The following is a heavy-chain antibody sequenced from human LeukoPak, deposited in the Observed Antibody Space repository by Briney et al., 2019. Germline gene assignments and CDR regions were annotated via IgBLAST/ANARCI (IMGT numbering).Heavy chain of an antibody. D-gene: IGHD6-6*01. CDR2: ISAYNGNT. J-gene: IGHJ5*02. V-gene: IGHV1-18*01. CDR1: GYTFTTYG. CDR3: ARDLIAARPNWYDP. Sequence: ASVKVSCKASGYTFTTYGTSWVRQAPGQGLEWMGWISAYNGNTNYAQKLQGRVTMTTDTSTSTAYMELRSLRSDDTAVYYCARDLIAARPNWYDPWGQGTLVTVSS.